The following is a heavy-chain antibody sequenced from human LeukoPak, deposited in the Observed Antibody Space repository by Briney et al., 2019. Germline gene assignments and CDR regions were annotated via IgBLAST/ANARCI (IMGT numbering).Heavy chain of an antibody. CDR3: AKDGPYSSAWYSNSEFDY. Sequence: PGGSLRLSCAASGFTFSTYAMSWVRQAPGKGPEWVSAISGSGDSTYYADSVKGRFTISRDNSQNTLYLQMNRLRAEDTALYYCAKDGPYSSAWYSNSEFDYSGQGTLVTVSS. D-gene: IGHD4-11*01. CDR1: GFTFSTYA. J-gene: IGHJ4*02. CDR2: ISGSGDST. V-gene: IGHV3-23*01.